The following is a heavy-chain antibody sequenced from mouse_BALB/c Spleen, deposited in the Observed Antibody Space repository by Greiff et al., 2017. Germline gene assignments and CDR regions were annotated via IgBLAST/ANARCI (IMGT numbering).Heavy chain of an antibody. CDR1: GFSLTSYG. D-gene: IGHD1-1*01. J-gene: IGHJ1*01. Sequence: VQRVESGPGLVAPSQSLSITCTVSGFSLTSYGVHWVRQPPGKGLEWLGVIWAGGSTNYNSALMSRLSISKDNSKSQVFLKMNRLQTDDTAMYYCARDNYYGSSYVRGWYFDVWGAGTTVTVSS. CDR3: ARDNYYGSSYVRGWYFDV. CDR2: IWAGGST. V-gene: IGHV2-9*02.